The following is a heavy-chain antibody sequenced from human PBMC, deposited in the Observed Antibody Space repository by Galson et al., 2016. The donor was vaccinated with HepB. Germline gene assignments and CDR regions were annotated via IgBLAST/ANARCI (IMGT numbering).Heavy chain of an antibody. CDR2: IYSVGST. Sequence: SLRLSCAASGFTVSNNYMSWVRQAPGKGLEWVSLIYSVGSTYYADSVKGRFTISRDNSKNTVYLQMNSLRVDDTAVYYCARGGASSAGGSWGQGTLVTVSS. J-gene: IGHJ5*02. V-gene: IGHV3-53*01. D-gene: IGHD1-26*01. CDR1: GFTVSNNY. CDR3: ARGGASSAGGS.